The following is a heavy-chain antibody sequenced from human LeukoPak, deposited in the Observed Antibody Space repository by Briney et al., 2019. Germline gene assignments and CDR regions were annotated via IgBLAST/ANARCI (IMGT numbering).Heavy chain of an antibody. CDR2: MNPNSGNT. CDR1: GYTFTSYD. CDR3: AKGSIAAAGTECDY. D-gene: IGHD6-13*01. V-gene: IGHV1-8*01. J-gene: IGHJ4*02. Sequence: GASVKVSCKASGYTFTSYDINWVRQTTGQGLEWMGWMNPNSGNTGYAQKFQGRVTMTRNTSISTAYMELSSLRSEDTAVYYCAKGSIAAAGTECDYWGQGTLVTVSS.